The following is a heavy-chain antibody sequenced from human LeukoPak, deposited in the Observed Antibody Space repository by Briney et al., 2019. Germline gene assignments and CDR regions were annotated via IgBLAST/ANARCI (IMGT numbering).Heavy chain of an antibody. V-gene: IGHV4-59*12. CDR3: ARGRNYDFWSGYYN. CDR2: IYHSGST. J-gene: IGHJ4*02. CDR1: GGSISSYY. Sequence: SETLSLTCTVSGGSISSYYWSWIRQPPGKGLEWIGYIYHSGSTYYNPSLKSRVTISVDRSKNQFSLKLSSVTAADTAVYYCARGRNYDFWSGYYNWGQGTLVTVSS. D-gene: IGHD3-3*01.